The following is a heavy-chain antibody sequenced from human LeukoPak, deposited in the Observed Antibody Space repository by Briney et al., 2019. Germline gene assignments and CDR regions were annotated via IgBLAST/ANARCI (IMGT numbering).Heavy chain of an antibody. CDR1: GFTFSTFS. J-gene: IGHJ3*02. Sequence: PGGSLRLSCAASGFTFSTFSMNWVRQAPGKGLEWISYISGSSNTIYYADSVKGRFTISRDNSKNTLYLQMNSLRAEDTAVYYCAKDRSVYVLPFADAFDIWGQGTMVTASS. V-gene: IGHV3-48*01. CDR2: ISGSSNTI. D-gene: IGHD5/OR15-5a*01. CDR3: AKDRSVYVLPFADAFDI.